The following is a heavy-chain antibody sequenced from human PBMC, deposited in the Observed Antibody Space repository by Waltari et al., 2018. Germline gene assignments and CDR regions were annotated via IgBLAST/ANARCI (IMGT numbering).Heavy chain of an antibody. J-gene: IGHJ5*02. CDR2: NNHSGST. Sequence: QVQLQQWGAGLLKPSETLSLTCAVYGGSFSGYYWSWIRQPPGKGLEWIGENNHSGSTNYNPSLKSRVTTSVDTSKNQFSLKLSSVTAADTAVYYCAVSVVTLRFRFDPWGQGTLVTVSS. D-gene: IGHD2-15*01. V-gene: IGHV4-34*01. CDR1: GGSFSGYY. CDR3: AVSVVTLRFRFDP.